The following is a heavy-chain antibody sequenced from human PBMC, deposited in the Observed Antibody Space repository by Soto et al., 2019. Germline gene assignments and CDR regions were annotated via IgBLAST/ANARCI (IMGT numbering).Heavy chain of an antibody. Sequence: SETLSLTCAVYGGSFSGYYWSWIRQPPGKGLEWIGEINHSGSTNYNPSLKSRVTISVDTSKNQFSLKLSSVTAADTAVYYCARAGYCTNGVCARVDYYYYYMDVWGKGTTVTVSS. CDR3: ARAGYCTNGVCARVDYYYYYMDV. J-gene: IGHJ6*03. CDR1: GGSFSGYY. D-gene: IGHD2-8*01. CDR2: INHSGST. V-gene: IGHV4-34*01.